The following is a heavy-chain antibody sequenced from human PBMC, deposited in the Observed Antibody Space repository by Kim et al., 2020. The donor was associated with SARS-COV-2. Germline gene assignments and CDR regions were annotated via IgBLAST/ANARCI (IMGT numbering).Heavy chain of an antibody. CDR2: ISYDGSNK. CDR1: GFTFSSYG. J-gene: IGHJ6*02. Sequence: GGSLRLSCAASGFTFSSYGMHWVRQAPGKGLEWVAVISYDGSNKYYADSVKGRFTISRDNSKNTLYLQMNSLRAEDTAVYYCAKGPRKHNYYYYGMDVWGQGTTVTVSS. CDR3: AKGPRKHNYYYYGMDV. V-gene: IGHV3-30*18.